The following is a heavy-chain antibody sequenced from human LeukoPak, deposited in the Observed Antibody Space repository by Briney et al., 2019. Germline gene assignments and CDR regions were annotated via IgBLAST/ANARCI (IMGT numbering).Heavy chain of an antibody. V-gene: IGHV1-2*02. D-gene: IGHD3-3*01. Sequence: ASVRVSCKTSGYSFTDYYIHWVRQAPGQGLEWMGWINTKSGRTSSARKLQGRVTMTRDPSITTVYMNMAWLTSDDTAIYFCARADFIDAGPYLIGPWGQGTLVTVSS. CDR1: GYSFTDYY. J-gene: IGHJ5*02. CDR3: ARADFIDAGPYLIGP. CDR2: INTKSGRT.